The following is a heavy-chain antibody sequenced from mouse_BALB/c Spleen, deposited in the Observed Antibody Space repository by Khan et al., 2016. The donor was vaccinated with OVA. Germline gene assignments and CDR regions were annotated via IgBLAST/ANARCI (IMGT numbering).Heavy chain of an antibody. CDR2: IFPGSGTP. CDR3: ARGGYSVFAY. D-gene: IGHD1-1*01. V-gene: IGHV1-77*01. Sequence: QVQLQQSVPELVNPGASLKVSCKASGYTFTDYIIGWVKQSTRQGLEWIGDIFPGSGTPYYNEKFKDKATLTADKSSNTAYMQLSSLTYEDSAVYFCARGGYSVFAYWGQGTLVTVSA. CDR1: GYTFTDYI. J-gene: IGHJ3*01.